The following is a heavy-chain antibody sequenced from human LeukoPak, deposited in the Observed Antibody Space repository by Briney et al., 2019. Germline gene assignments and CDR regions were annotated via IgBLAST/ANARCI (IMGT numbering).Heavy chain of an antibody. V-gene: IGHV1-18*01. Sequence: GASVKVSCKASGYTLTSYGISRVRQAPGQGLEWMGWISAYNGNTRYAQKLQGRVTMTTDSSTSTAYMELRSLRPDDTAVYYFARGPIIDIVVIPAAADYYHMDVWGKGTTVTVSS. CDR2: ISAYNGNT. D-gene: IGHD2-2*01. CDR3: ARGPIIDIVVIPAAADYYHMDV. J-gene: IGHJ6*03. CDR1: GYTLTSYG.